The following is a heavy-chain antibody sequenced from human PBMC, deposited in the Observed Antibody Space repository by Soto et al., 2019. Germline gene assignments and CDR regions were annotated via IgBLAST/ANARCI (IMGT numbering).Heavy chain of an antibody. CDR3: ARGDYYDIHDY. J-gene: IGHJ4*02. CDR2: INAGNGNT. Sequence: QVQLVQSGAEVKKPGASVKVSCKASGYTFTSYAMHWVRQAPGQRLEWMGWINAGNGNTKYSQKFQGRVTITRDTSASTDYMEMSSLRSEDTAVYYCARGDYYDIHDYWGQGTLVTVSS. CDR1: GYTFTSYA. V-gene: IGHV1-3*01. D-gene: IGHD3-22*01.